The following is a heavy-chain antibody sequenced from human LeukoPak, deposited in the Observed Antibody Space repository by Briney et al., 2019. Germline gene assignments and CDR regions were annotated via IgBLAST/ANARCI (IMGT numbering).Heavy chain of an antibody. Sequence: SETLSLTCTVSGGSISSYYWSWIRQPPGEGLEWIGYIYYSGSTNYDPSLKSRVTISVDTSKNQFSLKLSSVTAADTAVYYCARRGDYGDYAGAFDIWGQGTMVTVSS. D-gene: IGHD4-17*01. J-gene: IGHJ3*02. CDR2: IYYSGST. V-gene: IGHV4-59*01. CDR3: ARRGDYGDYAGAFDI. CDR1: GGSISSYY.